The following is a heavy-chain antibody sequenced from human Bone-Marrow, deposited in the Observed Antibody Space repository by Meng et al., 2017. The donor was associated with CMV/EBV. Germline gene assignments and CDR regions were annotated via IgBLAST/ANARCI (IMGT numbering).Heavy chain of an antibody. Sequence: SVKVSCKASGGTFSSYAISWVRQAPGQGLEWMGGIIPIFGTANYAQKFQGRVTITTDESTSTAYMELSSLRSEDTAVYYCARAGLFEGYLDYWGQGALVTVSS. CDR2: IIPIFGTA. CDR3: ARAGLFEGYLDY. D-gene: IGHD2-21*01. CDR1: GGTFSSYA. V-gene: IGHV1-69*05. J-gene: IGHJ4*02.